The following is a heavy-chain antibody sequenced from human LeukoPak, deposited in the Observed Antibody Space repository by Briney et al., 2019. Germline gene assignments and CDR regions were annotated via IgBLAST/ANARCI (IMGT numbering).Heavy chain of an antibody. Sequence: GGSLRLSCAASGFTFSSYAMSWVRQAPGKGLEWVSAIRGSGGSTYYADSVKGRFTISRDNSKNTLYLQMNSLRAEDTAVYYCAKDRLGYGDYELADYWGQGTLVTVSS. V-gene: IGHV3-23*01. CDR2: IRGSGGST. J-gene: IGHJ4*02. CDR3: AKDRLGYGDYELADY. D-gene: IGHD4-17*01. CDR1: GFTFSSYA.